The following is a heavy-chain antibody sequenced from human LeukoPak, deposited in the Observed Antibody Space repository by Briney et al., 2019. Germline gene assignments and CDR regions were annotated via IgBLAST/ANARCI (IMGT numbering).Heavy chain of an antibody. D-gene: IGHD3-10*01. J-gene: IGHJ4*02. Sequence: SETLSLTCTVSGGSISSSSYYWGWIRQPPGKGLEWIGSIYYSGSTYYNPSLKSRVTISVDTSKNQFSLKLSSVTAADTAVYYCASLRDDYGSGSYPDYWGQGTLVTVFS. CDR1: GGSISSSSYY. V-gene: IGHV4-39*01. CDR3: ASLRDDYGSGSYPDY. CDR2: IYYSGST.